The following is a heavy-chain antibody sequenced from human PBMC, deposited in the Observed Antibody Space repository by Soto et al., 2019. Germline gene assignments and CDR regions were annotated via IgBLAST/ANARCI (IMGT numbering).Heavy chain of an antibody. V-gene: IGHV4-59*01. CDR1: GGSISNYY. Sequence: SETLSLTCTVSGGSISNYYCSWVRQPPGKGLEWIGYIYNNGRTTYHPSLKSRVTISVDTSKNQFSLKLSSVTAADTALYYCARNDYGDYSAPLPFQHWGHGTLVTSPQ. J-gene: IGHJ1*01. D-gene: IGHD4-17*01. CDR3: ARNDYGDYSAPLPFQH. CDR2: IYNNGRT.